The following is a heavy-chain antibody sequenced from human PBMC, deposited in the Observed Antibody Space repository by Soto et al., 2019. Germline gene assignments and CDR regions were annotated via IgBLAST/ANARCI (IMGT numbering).Heavy chain of an antibody. J-gene: IGHJ4*02. V-gene: IGHV3-30-3*01. D-gene: IGHD2-15*01. CDR1: GFTFSSYA. CDR2: ISYDGGDK. CDR3: ARDHCRGGTCAFTY. Sequence: QVQLVESGGGVVQPGRSLRLSCTASGFTFSSYAMHWVRQAPGKGLEWVAVISYDGGDKYYADSVKGRFTISRDNSKNTLFLQMISLRPEDTAVYYCARDHCRGGTCAFTYWGQGTLVTVSS.